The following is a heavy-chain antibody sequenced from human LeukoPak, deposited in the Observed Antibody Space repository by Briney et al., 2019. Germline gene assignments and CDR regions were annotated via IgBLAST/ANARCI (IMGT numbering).Heavy chain of an antibody. CDR1: AFTFSNYP. D-gene: IGHD4-17*01. J-gene: IGHJ3*02. CDR2: VSHNANKT. Sequence: PGVSLRLSCAASAFTFSNYPMMWVRQAPGTGLEWVSAVSHNANKTSYTDSVRGPFTVSRDNFRDTVYLQINRLRAADASVYTCVKERSLRCCSGSSCRDAFDIWGQGTVVTVSS. V-gene: IGHV3-23*01. CDR3: VKERSLRCCSGSSCRDAFDI.